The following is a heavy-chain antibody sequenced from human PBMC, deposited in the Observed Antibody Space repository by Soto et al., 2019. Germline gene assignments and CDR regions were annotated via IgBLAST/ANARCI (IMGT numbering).Heavy chain of an antibody. CDR2: MDPISCNT. V-gene: IGHV1-8*01. Sequence: ASVAVSCKASGYTFPSYDINWVRQATRQGLEWMGWMDPISCNTGYAQKFQGRVTMTRNTSITTAYMELSSLRSEDTAVYYCAREMTPRGMDVWGQGTTVTVSS. J-gene: IGHJ6*02. CDR3: AREMTPRGMDV. CDR1: GYTFPSYD.